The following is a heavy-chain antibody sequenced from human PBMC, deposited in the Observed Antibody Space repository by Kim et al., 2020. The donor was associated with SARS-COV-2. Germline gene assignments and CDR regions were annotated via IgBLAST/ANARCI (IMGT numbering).Heavy chain of an antibody. D-gene: IGHD3-3*01. Sequence: ASVKVSCKASGYTFTDYPFHWVRQAPGQGLEWVGWINTKTGDPESAQGFAGRFVFSLDTSVSTAYLQINSLKAEDTAVYYCVRDSRGYNYWTGSSLFNYWGQGTLVTVSS. J-gene: IGHJ4*02. CDR1: GYTFTDYP. V-gene: IGHV7-4-1*02. CDR2: INTKTGDP. CDR3: VRDSRGYNYWTGSSLFNY.